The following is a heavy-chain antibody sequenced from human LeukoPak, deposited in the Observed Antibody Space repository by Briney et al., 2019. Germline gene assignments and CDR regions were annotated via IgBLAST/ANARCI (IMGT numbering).Heavy chain of an antibody. D-gene: IGHD4-17*01. J-gene: IGHJ4*02. CDR2: INAGNGNT. Sequence: ASVKVSCKASGYTFTSYAMHWVRQAPGQRLEWMGWINAGNGNTKYSQKFQGRVTITRDTSASTAYMELSSLRSEDTAVYYCARARDYGDYPPDSWGQGTLVTVSS. CDR1: GYTFTSYA. V-gene: IGHV1-3*01. CDR3: ARARDYGDYPPDS.